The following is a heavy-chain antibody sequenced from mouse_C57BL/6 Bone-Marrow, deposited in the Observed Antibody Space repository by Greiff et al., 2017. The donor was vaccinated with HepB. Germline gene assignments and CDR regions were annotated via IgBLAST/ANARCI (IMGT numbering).Heavy chain of an antibody. CDR2: INYDGSST. J-gene: IGHJ4*01. D-gene: IGHD1-1*01. CDR3: ARESYYGSFYAMDY. CDR1: GFTFSDYY. V-gene: IGHV5-16*01. Sequence: EVHLVESEGGLVQPGSSMKLSCTASGFTFSDYYMAWVRQVPEKGLEWVANINYDGSSTYYLDSLKSRFIISRDNAKNILYLQMSSLKSEDTATYYCARESYYGSFYAMDYWGQGTSVTVSS.